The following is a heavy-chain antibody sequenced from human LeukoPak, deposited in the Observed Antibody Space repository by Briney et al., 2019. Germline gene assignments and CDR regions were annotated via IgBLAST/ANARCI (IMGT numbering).Heavy chain of an antibody. CDR2: INHSRRS. D-gene: IGHD3-22*01. V-gene: IGHV4-34*01. J-gene: IGHJ3*02. CDR1: GWSFNDYY. Sequence: SETLSLTCAVYGWSFNDYYWNWIRQSPGKGLEWVAEINHSRRSNYNPSLKSRVTISVDTSKHQLSLELASVTAADTAVYYCARGLGVVVRDAFDIWGQGTVVTVSS. CDR3: ARGLGVVVRDAFDI.